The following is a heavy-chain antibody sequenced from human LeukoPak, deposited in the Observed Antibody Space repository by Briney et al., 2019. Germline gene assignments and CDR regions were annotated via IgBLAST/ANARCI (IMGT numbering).Heavy chain of an antibody. Sequence: ASVKVSCKASGYTFTNYGISWVRQAPGQGPEWMGWISAYNGNTNYAQKFQGRVTMTTDTSTSTAYMELRNLRSDDTAVYYCARDGWELDYYYYMDVWGKGTTVTVSS. CDR2: ISAYNGNT. V-gene: IGHV1-18*01. CDR3: ARDGWELDYYYYMDV. J-gene: IGHJ6*03. CDR1: GYTFTNYG. D-gene: IGHD1-26*01.